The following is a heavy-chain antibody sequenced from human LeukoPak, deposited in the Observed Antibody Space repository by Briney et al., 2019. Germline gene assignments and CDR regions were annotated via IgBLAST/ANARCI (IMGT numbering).Heavy chain of an antibody. CDR2: INHSGST. V-gene: IGHV4-34*01. CDR1: GGSFSGYY. J-gene: IGHJ6*04. CDR3: ARGYCSSTSCYYYYGMDV. D-gene: IGHD2-2*01. Sequence: SETLSLTCAVYGGSFSGYYWSWIRQPPGKGLEWIGEINHSGSTNYNPSLKSRVTISVDTSKNQFSLKLSSVTAADTAVYYCARGYCSSTSCYYYYGMDVWGKGTPVTVSS.